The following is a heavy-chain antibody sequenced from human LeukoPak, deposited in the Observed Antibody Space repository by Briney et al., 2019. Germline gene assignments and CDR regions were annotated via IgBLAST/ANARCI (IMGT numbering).Heavy chain of an antibody. CDR1: GFTFGNYA. D-gene: IGHD2-2*01. J-gene: IGHJ6*02. V-gene: IGHV3-23*01. CDR2: ISGSGGNT. Sequence: GGSLRLSCAASGFTFGNYAMSWVRQPPGKGLEWVSSISGSGGNTYFADSVKGRFTVSRDNSKNTLYMELNSLRAEDTAVYYCARGDCSSSSCSGFYGMDVWGQGTTVTVSS. CDR3: ARGDCSSSSCSGFYGMDV.